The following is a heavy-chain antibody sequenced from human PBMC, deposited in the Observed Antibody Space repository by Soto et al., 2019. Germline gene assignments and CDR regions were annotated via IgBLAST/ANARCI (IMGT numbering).Heavy chain of an antibody. CDR3: ATVWFGEPQH. D-gene: IGHD3-10*01. CDR2: IYYSGST. Sequence: QLQLQESGPGLVKPSETLSLTCTVSGGSISSSSYYWGWIRQPPGKGLEWIGSIYYSGSTYYNPSIKSRLTIPVATSKDKFSLKLSSVPAADTAVYNCATVWFGEPQHWGQGTLVTVSS. V-gene: IGHV4-39*01. J-gene: IGHJ1*01. CDR1: GGSISSSSYY.